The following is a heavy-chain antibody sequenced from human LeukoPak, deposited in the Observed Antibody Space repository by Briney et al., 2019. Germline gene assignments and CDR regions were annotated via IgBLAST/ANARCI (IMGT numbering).Heavy chain of an antibody. CDR3: ARVTVEYSSGWYLYYFDY. Sequence: GGSLRLSCAASGFTFSDYYMSWIRQAPGKGLEWVSYISSSGSTIYYADSVKGRFTISRDNAKNSLYLQMNSLRAEDTAVYYCARVTVEYSSGWYLYYFDYWGQGTLVTVSS. CDR1: GFTFSDYY. J-gene: IGHJ4*02. D-gene: IGHD6-19*01. V-gene: IGHV3-11*04. CDR2: ISSSGSTI.